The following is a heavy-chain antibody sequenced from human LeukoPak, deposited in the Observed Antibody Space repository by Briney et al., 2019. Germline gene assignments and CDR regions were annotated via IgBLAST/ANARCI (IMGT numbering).Heavy chain of an antibody. Sequence: ASVKVSCKASGYTFTGYYIHWVRQAPGQGLEWMGRINPNTGGTDYAQKFQGRVTMTRDTSITTAYMELSRLTSDDAAIYYCAKVPPSITAAGNWLGPWGQGALVTVSS. J-gene: IGHJ5*02. CDR2: INPNTGGT. CDR3: AKVPPSITAAGNWLGP. D-gene: IGHD6-13*01. V-gene: IGHV1-2*06. CDR1: GYTFTGYY.